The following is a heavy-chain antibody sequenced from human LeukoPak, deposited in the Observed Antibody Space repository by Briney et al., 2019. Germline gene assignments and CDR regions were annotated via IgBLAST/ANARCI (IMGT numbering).Heavy chain of an antibody. CDR1: GGSISSYY. J-gene: IGHJ3*02. V-gene: IGHV4-59*01. D-gene: IGHD4-17*01. CDR3: ARDIVYGDYRDAFDI. Sequence: SETLSLTCTVSGGSISSYYWSWIRQPPGKGLEWIGYIYYSGSTNYNPSLKSRVTISVDTSKNQFSLNLSSVTAADTAVYYCARDIVYGDYRDAFDIWGQGTMVTVSS. CDR2: IYYSGST.